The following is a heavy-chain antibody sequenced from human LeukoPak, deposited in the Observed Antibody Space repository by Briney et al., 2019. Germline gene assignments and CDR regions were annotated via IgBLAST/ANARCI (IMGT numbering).Heavy chain of an antibody. CDR2: ISRSGGTT. CDR3: AKLDPTKAYYFDF. Sequence: GGSLKLSCTASRFTFSSYGMNWVRQAPGQGLEWVSGISRSGGTTHYADSVKGRFTTSRDNSKNTVYLQMNSLMAEDTAVYYCAKLDPTKAYYFDFWGQGTLVTVSS. CDR1: RFTFSSYG. J-gene: IGHJ4*02. D-gene: IGHD2-8*01. V-gene: IGHV3-23*01.